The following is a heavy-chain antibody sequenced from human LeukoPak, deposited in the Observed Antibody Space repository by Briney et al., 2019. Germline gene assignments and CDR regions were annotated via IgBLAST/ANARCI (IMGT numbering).Heavy chain of an antibody. CDR1: GGSFSGYY. D-gene: IGHD6-19*01. CDR2: INHSGST. J-gene: IGHJ4*02. Sequence: SETLSLTCAVYGGSFSGYYWSWIRQPPGKGLEWIGEINHSGSTNYNPSLKSRVTISVDTSKNQFSLKLCSVTAADTAVYYCARAAVAGQGNYFDYWGQGTLVTVSS. V-gene: IGHV4-34*01. CDR3: ARAAVAGQGNYFDY.